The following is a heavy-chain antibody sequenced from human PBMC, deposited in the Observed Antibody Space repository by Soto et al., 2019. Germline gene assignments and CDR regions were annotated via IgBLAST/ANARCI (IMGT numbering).Heavy chain of an antibody. CDR1: GGSISSSSYY. CDR2: IYYSGST. V-gene: IGHV4-39*07. CDR3: ARAGDGASYFEL. Sequence: SETLSLTCTVSGGSISSSSYYWGWIRQPPGKGLEWIGSIYYSGSTYYNPSLKSRVTISVDTSKNQFSLKLSSVTAADTAVYYCARAGDGASYFELWGRGTLVTVSS. J-gene: IGHJ2*01. D-gene: IGHD7-27*01.